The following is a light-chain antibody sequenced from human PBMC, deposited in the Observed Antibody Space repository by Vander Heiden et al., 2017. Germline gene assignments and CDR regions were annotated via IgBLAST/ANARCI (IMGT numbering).Light chain of an antibody. CDR2: DGS. CDR1: SSDVGGYHY. Sequence: QSALTQPRSVSGSPGQSVTISCTGTSSDVGGYHYVSWYQQHPGKANKLMIYDGSKRPSGVPDRFSGSKSGNTASLTISGLQAEDEADYYCCAYAGSYTWVFGGGTKLTVL. J-gene: IGLJ3*02. V-gene: IGLV2-11*01. CDR3: CAYAGSYTWV.